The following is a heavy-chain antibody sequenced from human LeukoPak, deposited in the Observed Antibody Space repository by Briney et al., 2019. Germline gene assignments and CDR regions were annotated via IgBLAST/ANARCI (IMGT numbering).Heavy chain of an antibody. CDR2: INTGNGDT. CDR3: ARDQCGGDCYRYYYYGMDV. V-gene: IGHV1-3*04. J-gene: IGHJ6*02. CDR1: GYTFTTYA. Sequence: ASVNVSCKASGYTFTTYAIHWVRQAPGQRLKWIGWINTGNGDTKYSQKFQGRVTITRDTSASTVYMELISLRSEDTAVYYCARDQCGGDCYRYYYYGMDVWGQGTTVTVSS. D-gene: IGHD2-21*02.